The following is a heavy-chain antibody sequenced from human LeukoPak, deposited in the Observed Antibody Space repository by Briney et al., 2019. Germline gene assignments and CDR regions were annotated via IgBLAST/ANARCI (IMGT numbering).Heavy chain of an antibody. Sequence: PSETLSLTCAVYGVSFSGYYWSWIRQPPGKGLEWIGEINHSGSTNYNPSLKSGGTISVDTSKNQLSLKLSSVTAADTAVYYCAGIDFARRYYWGQGILVIVSS. D-gene: IGHD3-3*01. CDR1: GVSFSGYY. CDR2: INHSGST. V-gene: IGHV4-34*01. CDR3: AGIDFARRYY. J-gene: IGHJ4*02.